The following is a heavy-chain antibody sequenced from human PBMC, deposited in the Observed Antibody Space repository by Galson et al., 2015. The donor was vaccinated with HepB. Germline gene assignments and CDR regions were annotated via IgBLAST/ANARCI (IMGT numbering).Heavy chain of an antibody. D-gene: IGHD6-13*01. V-gene: IGHV1-18*01. CDR3: ARDPGIAAAGTYFDY. CDR1: GYTFTSYG. CDR2: ISAYNGNT. Sequence: SVKVSCKASGYTFTSYGISWVRQAPGQGLEWMGWISAYNGNTNYAQKLQGRVTMTTDTSTSTAYMELRSLRSDDTAVYYCARDPGIAAAGTYFDYWGQGTLVTVSS. J-gene: IGHJ4*02.